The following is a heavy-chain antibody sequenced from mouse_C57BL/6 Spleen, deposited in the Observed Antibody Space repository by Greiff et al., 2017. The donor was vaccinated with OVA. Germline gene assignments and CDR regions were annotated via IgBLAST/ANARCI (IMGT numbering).Heavy chain of an antibody. CDR2: IYPGDGDT. CDR3: ARGGNSYARDY. J-gene: IGHJ4*01. V-gene: IGHV1-80*01. D-gene: IGHD2-1*01. Sequence: VQLQESGAELVKPGASVKISCKASGYAFSSYWMNWVKQRPGKGLEWIGQIYPGDGDTNYNGKFKGKATLTADKSSSTAYMQLSSLTSEDSAVYFCARGGNSYARDYWGQGTSVTVSS. CDR1: GYAFSSYW.